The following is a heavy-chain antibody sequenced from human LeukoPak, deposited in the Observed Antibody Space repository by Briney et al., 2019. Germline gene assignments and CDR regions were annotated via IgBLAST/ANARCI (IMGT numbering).Heavy chain of an antibody. D-gene: IGHD3-3*01. CDR2: INHSGST. J-gene: IGHJ4*02. CDR3: ARVFGVFLNYFDY. Sequence: PSETLSLTCAVYGGSFSGYYWSWIRQPPGKGLEWIGEINHSGSTNYNPSLKSRVTISVDTSKNQFSLKLSSVTAADTAVYYCARVFGVFLNYFDYWGQGTLVTVSS. V-gene: IGHV4-34*01. CDR1: GGSFSGYY.